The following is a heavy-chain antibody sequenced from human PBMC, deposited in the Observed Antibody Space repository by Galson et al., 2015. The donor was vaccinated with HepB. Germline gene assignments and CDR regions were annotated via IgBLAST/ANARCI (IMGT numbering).Heavy chain of an antibody. J-gene: IGHJ4*02. Sequence: QSGAEVKKPGESLKISCKGSGYNFAISRIGWVRQMPGKGLEWMGIIYPADSDTRYSPSFQGQVTISTNKSISTAYLQWSSLKASDTAMYYCASLRGADPLGFDYWGQGTLVTVSS. CDR3: ASLRGADPLGFDY. CDR1: GYNFAISR. V-gene: IGHV5-51*01. D-gene: IGHD3-16*01. CDR2: IYPADSDT.